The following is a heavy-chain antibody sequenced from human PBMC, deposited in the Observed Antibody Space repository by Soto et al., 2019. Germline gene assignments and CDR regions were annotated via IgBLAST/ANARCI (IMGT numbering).Heavy chain of an antibody. CDR1: GGTFSNYA. CDR3: ARVEAVAGLDSYHGLDV. CDR2: IVPIFGTT. Sequence: QVQLVQSGAEVKKPGSSVKVSCKVSGGTFSNYAIDWVRLAPGHGLEWMGGIVPIFGTTYYTQKFQGRATIIADDSTTTAYLEMSSLRSEDTDIYYCARVEAVAGLDSYHGLDVWGQGTAVTVSS. V-gene: IGHV1-69*12. J-gene: IGHJ6*02. D-gene: IGHD6-19*01.